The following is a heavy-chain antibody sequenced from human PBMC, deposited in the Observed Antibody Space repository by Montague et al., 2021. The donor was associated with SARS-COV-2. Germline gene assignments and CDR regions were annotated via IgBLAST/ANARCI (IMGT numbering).Heavy chain of an antibody. V-gene: IGHV3-23*01. CDR1: GFAFSDYA. J-gene: IGHJ4*02. Sequence: SLRLSCAASGFAFSDYAMSWVRQAPGKGLEWVSGISNSGGSYYAHSVRGRFTMSRDNSKNTLYLQMNSLRAEDTAVYYCAKQGCSSTTCYANCWGQGTLVTVSS. CDR3: AKQGCSSTTCYANC. D-gene: IGHD2-2*01. CDR2: ISNSGGS.